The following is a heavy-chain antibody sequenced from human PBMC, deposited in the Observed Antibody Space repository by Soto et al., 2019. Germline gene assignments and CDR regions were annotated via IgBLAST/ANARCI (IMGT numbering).Heavy chain of an antibody. CDR1: GFTFKHNA. V-gene: IGHV3-30-3*01. Sequence: QVQLVESGGGVVQPGRALTIFCTASGFTFKHNAMHWIRQAPARGLEWVADITFDGSTKNYADSVKGRFTISRDNSKNTLTLQMRALKGEDTATYYCAREGIAESGPNLYDFWGQGTLVGVSS. J-gene: IGHJ4*02. CDR3: AREGIAESGPNLYDF. CDR2: ITFDGSTK. D-gene: IGHD6-13*01.